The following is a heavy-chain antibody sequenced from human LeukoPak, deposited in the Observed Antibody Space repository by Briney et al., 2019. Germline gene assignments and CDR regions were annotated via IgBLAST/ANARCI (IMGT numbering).Heavy chain of an antibody. CDR3: ARDSITIFGVVTPTYWFDP. CDR1: GYTFTGYY. V-gene: IGHV1-2*02. D-gene: IGHD3-3*01. J-gene: IGHJ5*02. CDR2: INPNSGGT. Sequence: GASVKVSCKASGYTFTGYYMHWVRQAPGQGLEWMGWINPNSGGTNYAQKFQGRVTMTRDTSISTAYMELSRLGSDDTAVYYCARDSITIFGVVTPTYWFDPWGQGTLVTVSS.